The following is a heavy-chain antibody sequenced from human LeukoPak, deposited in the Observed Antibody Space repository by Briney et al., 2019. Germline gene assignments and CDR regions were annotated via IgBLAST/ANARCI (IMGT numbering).Heavy chain of an antibody. J-gene: IGHJ4*02. D-gene: IGHD1-26*01. Sequence: GGSLRLSCAASGFTVSSSYMSWVRQAPGKGLEWVSVIYSGDNTYYADSVKGRFTISRDISKNTLYLQMNSLRAEDTAVYYCAKDRSYDYFDYWGQGTLVTVSS. CDR1: GFTVSSSY. V-gene: IGHV3-66*01. CDR3: AKDRSYDYFDY. CDR2: IYSGDNT.